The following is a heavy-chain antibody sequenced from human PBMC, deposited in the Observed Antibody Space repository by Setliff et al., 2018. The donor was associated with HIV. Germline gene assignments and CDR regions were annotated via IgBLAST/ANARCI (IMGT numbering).Heavy chain of an antibody. V-gene: IGHV4-4*07. CDR1: GDSISSYY. Sequence: SETLSLTCTVSGDSISSYYWSWIRQPAGKGLEWIGRIHTSGSTNYNPSLKSRVALSVDTSKNQFSLKLSSVTAADTAVYYCARGSPRYSGSYGWFDPWGQGTLVTVSS. J-gene: IGHJ5*02. CDR3: ARGSPRYSGSYGWFDP. CDR2: IHTSGST. D-gene: IGHD1-26*01.